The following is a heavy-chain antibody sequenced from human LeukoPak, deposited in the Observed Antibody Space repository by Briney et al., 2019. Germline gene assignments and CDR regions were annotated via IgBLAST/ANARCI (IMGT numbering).Heavy chain of an antibody. CDR3: ARDVEWAFDV. D-gene: IGHD2-8*01. CDR2: ITSWTNTI. Sequence: PGGSLRLSCAASGFSFSDYSMNWVRQAPGKGLEWVSYITSWTNTIYYADSVKGRFTISRDNAKNSLYLQMNSLRAEDTAVYYCARDVEWAFDVWGQGTVVTVSS. V-gene: IGHV3-48*04. J-gene: IGHJ3*01. CDR1: GFSFSDYS.